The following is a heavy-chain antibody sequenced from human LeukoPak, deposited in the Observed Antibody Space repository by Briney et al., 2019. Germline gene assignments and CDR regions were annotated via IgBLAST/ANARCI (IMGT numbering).Heavy chain of an antibody. CDR2: ISGSGGST. D-gene: IGHD3-22*01. CDR3: AKDVYYYDSSGYSGSYYFDY. Sequence: AGGSLRLSCAASGFTFSSYAMSWVRQAPGKGLGWVSAISGSGGSTYYADSVKGRFTISRDNSKNTLYLQMNSLRAEDTAVYYCAKDVYYYDSSGYSGSYYFDYWGQGTLVTVSS. CDR1: GFTFSSYA. V-gene: IGHV3-23*01. J-gene: IGHJ4*02.